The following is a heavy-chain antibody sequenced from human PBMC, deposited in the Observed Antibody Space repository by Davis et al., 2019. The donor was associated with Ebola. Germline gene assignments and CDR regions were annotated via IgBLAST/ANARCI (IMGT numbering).Heavy chain of an antibody. CDR3: VRDLYGFDC. D-gene: IGHD3-10*01. J-gene: IGHJ4*02. Sequence: PGGSLRLSCSASGFTFSDLSMHWVRQAPGKGLEYLSVISNNGGSTYYAESVKGRFTISRDNSENTLYLQMSSLRAEDTAVYYCVRDLYGFDCWGQGTRVTVSS. CDR1: GFTFSDLS. V-gene: IGHV3-64D*06. CDR2: ISNNGGST.